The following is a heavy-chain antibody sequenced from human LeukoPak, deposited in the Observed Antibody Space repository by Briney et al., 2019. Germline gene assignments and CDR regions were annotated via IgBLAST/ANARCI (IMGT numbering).Heavy chain of an antibody. CDR1: GFTFSSYW. CDR2: IKQDGSEK. CDR3: ASGVAAYYFDY. V-gene: IGHV3-7*01. J-gene: IGHJ4*02. D-gene: IGHD2-15*01. Sequence: PGGSLRLSCAASGFTFSSYWMSWVRQAPGKGLEWVANIKQDGSEKYYVDSVKGRFTISRDNAKNSLYLQVNSLRAEDSAVYYCASGVAAYYFDYWGQGTLVTVSS.